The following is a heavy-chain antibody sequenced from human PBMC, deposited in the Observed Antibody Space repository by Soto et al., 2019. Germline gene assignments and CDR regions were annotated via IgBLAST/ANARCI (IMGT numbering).Heavy chain of an antibody. CDR2: IYYSGST. CDR3: ARDIGGYYDSSSYAN. Sequence: QVQLQESGPRLVKPSETLSLTCTVSGGSISPYYWSWIRQPPGRGLEWIGYIYYSGSTNYNPSLKSRVTISVDTSKNQFSLKWSSVTAADTAVYYCARDIGGYYDSSSYANWGQGTLVTVSS. D-gene: IGHD3-22*01. CDR1: GGSISPYY. V-gene: IGHV4-59*01. J-gene: IGHJ4*02.